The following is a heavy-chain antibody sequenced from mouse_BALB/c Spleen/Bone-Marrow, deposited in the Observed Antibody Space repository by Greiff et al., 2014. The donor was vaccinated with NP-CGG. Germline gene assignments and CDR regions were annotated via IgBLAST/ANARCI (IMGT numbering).Heavy chain of an antibody. CDR1: GYTFTDYA. J-gene: IGHJ4*01. CDR3: ASYGSSYYAMDY. Sequence: VQLQQSGPELVRPGVSVKISCKGSGYTFTDYAMHWVKQSHAKGLEWIGVISTYSDNTNYNQKFKGKATMTVDKSSSTAYMELARLTSEDSAIYYCASYGSSYYAMDYWGQGTSVTVSS. V-gene: IGHV1-67*01. CDR2: ISTYSDNT. D-gene: IGHD1-1*01.